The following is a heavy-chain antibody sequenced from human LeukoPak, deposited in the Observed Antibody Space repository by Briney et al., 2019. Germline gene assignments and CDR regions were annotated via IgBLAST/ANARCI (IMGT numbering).Heavy chain of an antibody. CDR1: GYTFTDEY. D-gene: IGHD1-14*01. J-gene: IGHJ4*02. Sequence: GASVKVSCKTSGYTFTDEYIHWVRQAPGHGLECMGWMHPNTGDTVYVQKFQGRVTFTRDTSISTAYMELHRLRSDDPAVYYCVRHLTDPTSGDYWGQGTLVTVSS. CDR3: VRHLTDPTSGDY. CDR2: MHPNTGDT. V-gene: IGHV1-2*02.